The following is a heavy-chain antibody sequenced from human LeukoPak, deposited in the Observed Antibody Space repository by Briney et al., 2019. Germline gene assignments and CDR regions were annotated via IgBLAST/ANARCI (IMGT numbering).Heavy chain of an antibody. J-gene: IGHJ6*02. CDR3: ARDGCSSTSCHSYHYYGMDV. CDR1: DYTFTSYG. Sequence: GASVKVSCKASDYTFTSYGISWVRQAPGQGLEWMGWISAYNGNTNYAQKLQGRVTMTTDTSTSTAYMELRSLRSDDTAVYYCARDGCSSTSCHSYHYYGMDVWGQGTTVTVSS. D-gene: IGHD2-2*01. V-gene: IGHV1-18*01. CDR2: ISAYNGNT.